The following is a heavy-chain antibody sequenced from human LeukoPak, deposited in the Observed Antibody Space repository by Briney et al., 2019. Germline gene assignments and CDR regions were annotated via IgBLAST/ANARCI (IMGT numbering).Heavy chain of an antibody. V-gene: IGHV3-21*01. J-gene: IGHJ4*02. CDR3: ARDRHVYYDILTGYASYFEY. CDR1: GFTFSSYS. D-gene: IGHD3-9*01. CDR2: ISSSSSYI. Sequence: RGSLRLSCAASGFTFSSYSMNWVRQAPGKGLEWVSSISSSSSYIYYADSVKGRFTISRDNSKNTLYLQMNSLRPEDTAVYYCARDRHVYYDILTGYASYFEYWGQGALVTVSS.